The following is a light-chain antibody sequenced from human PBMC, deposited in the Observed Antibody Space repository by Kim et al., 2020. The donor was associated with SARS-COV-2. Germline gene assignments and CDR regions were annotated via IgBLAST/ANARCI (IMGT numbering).Light chain of an antibody. CDR2: GAS. CDR1: QSVSSSY. J-gene: IGKJ1*01. V-gene: IGKV3-20*01. Sequence: SPGERATLSCRASQSVSSSYLAWYQQNPGQAPRLLIFGASSRATGIPDRFSGSGSGTDFTLTISGLEPEDFAVYYCQQYGSSPWTFGQGTKVDIK. CDR3: QQYGSSPWT.